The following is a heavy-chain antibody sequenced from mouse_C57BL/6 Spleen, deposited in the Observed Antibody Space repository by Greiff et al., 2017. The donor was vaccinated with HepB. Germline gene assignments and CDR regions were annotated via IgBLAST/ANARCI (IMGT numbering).Heavy chain of an antibody. J-gene: IGHJ4*01. Sequence: VKLMESGPGLVQPSQSLSITCTVSGFSLTSYDVHWVRQSPGKGLKWLGVIWSGGNTDYNAAFISRLSISKDNSKSQVFFKMNSLQAEDTAIYYCARRGDGYYGDAMDYWGQGTSVTVSS. CDR2: IWSGGNT. CDR1: GFSLTSYD. V-gene: IGHV2-2*01. CDR3: ARRGDGYYGDAMDY. D-gene: IGHD2-3*01.